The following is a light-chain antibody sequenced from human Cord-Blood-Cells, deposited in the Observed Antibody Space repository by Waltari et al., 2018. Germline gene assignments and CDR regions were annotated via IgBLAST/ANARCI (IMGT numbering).Light chain of an antibody. CDR2: EGS. V-gene: IGLV2-23*01. CDR3: CSYAGSSTV. J-gene: IGLJ3*02. CDR1: SSDVGSYNL. Sequence: QSALTQPASVSGSPGQSITIPCTGTSSDVGSYNLFSWYQQHPGKAPKLMLYEGSKRPSGVSNRFSGSKSGNTASLTISGLQAEDEADYYCCSYAGSSTVFGGGTKLTVL.